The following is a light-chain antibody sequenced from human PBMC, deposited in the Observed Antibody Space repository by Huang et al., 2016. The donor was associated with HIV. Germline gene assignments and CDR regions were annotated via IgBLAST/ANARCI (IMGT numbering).Light chain of an antibody. CDR2: TVS. J-gene: IGKJ1*01. CDR1: QNITKS. V-gene: IGKV1-39*01. CDR3: QQSFSVPRT. Sequence: DIQMTQSPPSLSASVGDRVTFTCRADQNITKSLNWYQQKPGKAQKLLIHTVSTLESGVPARFSGSGSGSRFTLNIGNLQPEDFATYYCQQSFSVPRTFG.